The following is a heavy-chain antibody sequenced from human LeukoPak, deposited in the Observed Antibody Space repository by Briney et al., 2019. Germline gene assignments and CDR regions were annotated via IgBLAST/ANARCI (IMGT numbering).Heavy chain of an antibody. D-gene: IGHD3-3*01. CDR3: ARAHTVFWSGYSAGDFDY. CDR2: INYSGTT. Sequence: SETLSLTCTVSGGSVSSSDYYWGWIRQPPGQGLEWIGSINYSGTTYYNPSLKSRVTISVDTSENQFSLKLSSVTAADTAVFHCARAHTVFWSGYSAGDFDYWGQGTLVTVSS. V-gene: IGHV4-39*01. J-gene: IGHJ4*02. CDR1: GGSVSSSDYY.